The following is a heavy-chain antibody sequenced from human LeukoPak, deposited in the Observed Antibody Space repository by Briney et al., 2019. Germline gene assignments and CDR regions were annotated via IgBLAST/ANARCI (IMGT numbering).Heavy chain of an antibody. J-gene: IGHJ3*02. D-gene: IGHD6-13*01. Sequence: PGGPLRLSGAASGLTLSGYAMHWARKAPGKGLEFVSAFSSNGGSTYYANSVKGRFTISRDNSKNTLYLQMGSLRAEDMAVYYCARDVGIAAAGTGMGAFDIWGQGTMVTVSS. CDR2: FSSNGGST. CDR1: GLTLSGYA. V-gene: IGHV3-64*01. CDR3: ARDVGIAAAGTGMGAFDI.